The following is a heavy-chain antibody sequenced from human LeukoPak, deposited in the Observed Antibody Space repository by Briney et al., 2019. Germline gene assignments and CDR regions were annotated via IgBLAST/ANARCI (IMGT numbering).Heavy chain of an antibody. CDR1: GFTFSNYS. CDR2: ISSRSTYI. V-gene: IGHV3-21*01. J-gene: IGHJ4*02. Sequence: GGSLRLSCVASGFTFSNYSMNWVRQAPGKGLEWVSSISSRSTYIYYADSLRGRFTISRDNAKNSLYLRMNSLRGEDTAVYYCARGAERSGYDYWGQGTLVTVAS. D-gene: IGHD3-22*01. CDR3: ARGAERSGYDY.